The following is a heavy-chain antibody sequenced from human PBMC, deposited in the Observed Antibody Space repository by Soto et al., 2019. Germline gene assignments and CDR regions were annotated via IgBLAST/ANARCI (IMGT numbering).Heavy chain of an antibody. CDR1: GFTFSGYG. V-gene: IGHV3-33*01. CDR3: ARRGEGETVWQIDH. J-gene: IGHJ4*02. Sequence: QVQLVESGGGVVQPGRSLRLSCAASGFTFSGYGMHWVRQAPGKGLEWVAVIWYDGNTKVYADSVKGRFIISRDNPKNTLYLQMNSLRAEDTAVYYCARRGEGETVWQIDHWGRGTLVTVSS. D-gene: IGHD3-16*01. CDR2: IWYDGNTK.